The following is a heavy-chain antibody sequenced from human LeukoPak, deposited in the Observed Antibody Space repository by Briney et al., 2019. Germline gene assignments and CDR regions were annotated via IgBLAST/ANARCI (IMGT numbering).Heavy chain of an antibody. D-gene: IGHD5-18*01. CDR1: GGSISSYY. CDR2: IYYSGST. J-gene: IGHJ4*02. CDR3: ARAGRGYSYGSPPDY. Sequence: PSETLSLTCTVSGGSISSYYWSWIRQPPGKGLEWIGYIYYSGSTNYNPSLKSRVTISVDTSKNQFSLKLSSVTAADTAVYYCARAGRGYSYGSPPDYWGQGTLVTVSS. V-gene: IGHV4-59*01.